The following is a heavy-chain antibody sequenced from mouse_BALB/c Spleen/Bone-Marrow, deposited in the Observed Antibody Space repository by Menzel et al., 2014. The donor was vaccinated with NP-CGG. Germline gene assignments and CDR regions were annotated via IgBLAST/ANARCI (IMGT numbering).Heavy chain of an antibody. CDR3: ARSRDYYDNNSFAY. V-gene: IGHV1-54*03. CDR2: INPGSGGT. Sequence: VQLQQSGAELVRPGTSLKVSCQASGYVFTDFLLEWVKQRPGQGLEWVGVINPGSGGTNYNEKFKDKATLTADRSSSTAYMQLNSLTSDDSAVYFCARSRDYYDNNSFAYWGQGTLVTVSA. CDR1: GYVFTDFL. J-gene: IGHJ3*01. D-gene: IGHD1-1*01.